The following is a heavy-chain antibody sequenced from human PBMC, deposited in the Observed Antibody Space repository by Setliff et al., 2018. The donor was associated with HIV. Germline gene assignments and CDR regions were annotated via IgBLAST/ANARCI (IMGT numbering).Heavy chain of an antibody. CDR1: DGSFSSDY. CDR2: IYTSGST. D-gene: IGHD1-26*01. V-gene: IGHV4-4*08. Sequence: SETLSLTCTVSDGSFSSDYWTWIRQTPGKGLEWIGYIYTSGSTNYNPSLKSRVTISVDTSKNQFSLKLSSVTAADTAVYYCARDARLSGSYYGMDVWGQGTTVTVS. CDR3: ARDARLSGSYYGMDV. J-gene: IGHJ6*02.